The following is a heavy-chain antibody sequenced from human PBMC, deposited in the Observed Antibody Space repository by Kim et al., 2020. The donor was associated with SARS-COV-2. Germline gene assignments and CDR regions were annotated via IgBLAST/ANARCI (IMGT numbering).Heavy chain of an antibody. CDR2: ISYDGSNK. Sequence: GGSLRLSCAASGFTFSSYAMHWVRQAPGKGLEWVAVISYDGSNKYYADSVKGRFTISRDNSKNTLYLQMNSLRAEDTAVYYCARGRGIGSYHDYFDYWG. CDR1: GFTFSSYA. J-gene: IGHJ4*01. CDR3: ARGRGIGSYHDYFDY. V-gene: IGHV3-30*04. D-gene: IGHD1-26*01.